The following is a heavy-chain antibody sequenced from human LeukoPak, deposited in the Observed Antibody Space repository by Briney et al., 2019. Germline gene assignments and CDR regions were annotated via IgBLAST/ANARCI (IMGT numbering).Heavy chain of an antibody. CDR2: IYHSGTT. V-gene: IGHV4-4*02. Sequence: PSGTLSLTCAVSGAFITNSHWWSWARQPPGKGLEWIGEIYHSGTTNYNPSLQSRVTMSVGKSKNQFSLKLSSVTAADTAVYYCATYFYGEYGSYYFDYWGQGTLVTVSS. D-gene: IGHD4-17*01. CDR1: GAFITNSHW. CDR3: ATYFYGEYGSYYFDY. J-gene: IGHJ4*02.